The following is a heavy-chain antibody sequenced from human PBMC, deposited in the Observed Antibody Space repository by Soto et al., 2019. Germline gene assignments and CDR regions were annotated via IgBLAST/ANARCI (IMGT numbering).Heavy chain of an antibody. CDR1: GYNFTSYD. J-gene: IGHJ4*02. V-gene: IGHV1-8*01. Sequence: QVQLVQSGAEVKKPGASVKVSCKASGYNFTSYDINWVRQATGQGLEWMGWMNPNSGNTGYAQKFQGRVTMTRNTSISTAYMELSSLRSDDTAVYYCERGRVLRFLEWLSPSDYYFDYWGQGTLVTVSS. CDR3: ERGRVLRFLEWLSPSDYYFDY. D-gene: IGHD3-3*01. CDR2: MNPNSGNT.